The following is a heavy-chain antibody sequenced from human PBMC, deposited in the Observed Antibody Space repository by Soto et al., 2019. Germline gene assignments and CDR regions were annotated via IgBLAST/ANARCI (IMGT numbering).Heavy chain of an antibody. V-gene: IGHV4-39*01. CDR3: ARHERFYDILTGYYYYYGMDV. Sequence: PSATLSLTCTVSGGSISSSSYYWGWIRQPQGKGLAWIGSIYYSGSTYYNPSLKSRVTISVDTSKNQFSLKLSSVTAADTAVYYCARHERFYDILTGYYYYYGMDVWGQGTTVTVSS. CDR2: IYYSGST. CDR1: GGSISSSSYY. D-gene: IGHD3-9*01. J-gene: IGHJ6*02.